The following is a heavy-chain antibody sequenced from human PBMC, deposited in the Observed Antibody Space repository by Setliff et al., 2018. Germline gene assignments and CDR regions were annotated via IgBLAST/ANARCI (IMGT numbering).Heavy chain of an antibody. J-gene: IGHJ6*03. CDR1: GGSISSSSYY. V-gene: IGHV4-39*01. CDR3: ARLGGSSTSGGFYYFYYYMDV. CDR2: IYYSGST. D-gene: IGHD2-2*01. Sequence: SETLSLTCTVSGGSISSSSYYWGWIRQPPGKGLEWIGSIYYSGSTYYNPSLKSRVTISVDTSKNRFSLNLSSVTAADTAVYYCARLGGSSTSGGFYYFYYYMDVWGKGTTVTVS.